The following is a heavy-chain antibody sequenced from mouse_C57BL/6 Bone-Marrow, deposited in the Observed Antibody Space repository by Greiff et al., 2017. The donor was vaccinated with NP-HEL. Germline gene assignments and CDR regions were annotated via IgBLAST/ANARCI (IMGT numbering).Heavy chain of an antibody. CDR1: GFSFTTYA. D-gene: IGHD1-1*01. CDR2: IRSKSNNYAT. V-gene: IGHV10-1*01. J-gene: IGHJ1*03. Sequence: EVQGVESGGGLVQPKGSLKLSCAASGFSFTTYAMNWVRQAPGKGLEWVARIRSKSNNYATYYADSVKDRFTISRDASESMLYLQMNNLKNEETAMYSCVSRDYGSSTVFFDVWGTGTTVTVSS. CDR3: VSRDYGSSTVFFDV.